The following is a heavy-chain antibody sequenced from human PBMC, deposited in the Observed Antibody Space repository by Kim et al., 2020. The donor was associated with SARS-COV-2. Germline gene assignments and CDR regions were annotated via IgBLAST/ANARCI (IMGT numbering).Heavy chain of an antibody. Sequence: SETLSLTCTVSGGSISSSSYYWGWIRQPPGKGLEWIGSIYYSGSTYYNPSLKSRVTISVDTSKNQFSLKLSSVTAADTAVYYCARLSLRFLEWFWGQGTLVTVSS. D-gene: IGHD3-3*01. CDR1: GGSISSSSYY. J-gene: IGHJ4*02. CDR3: ARLSLRFLEWF. CDR2: IYYSGST. V-gene: IGHV4-39*01.